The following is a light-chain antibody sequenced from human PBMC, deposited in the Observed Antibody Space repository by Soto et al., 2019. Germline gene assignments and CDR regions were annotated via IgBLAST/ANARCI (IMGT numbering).Light chain of an antibody. CDR3: QQYNNWPPWT. CDR1: QRVSRN. Sequence: EIVMTQSPATLSVSPGXRATLSCRASQRVSRNLAWYQQKPGQAPRLLIYDASTRATGIPDRFSGSGSETEFTLTISSLQSEDYAIYYCQQYNNWPPWTFGQGTKADIK. CDR2: DAS. J-gene: IGKJ1*01. V-gene: IGKV3-15*01.